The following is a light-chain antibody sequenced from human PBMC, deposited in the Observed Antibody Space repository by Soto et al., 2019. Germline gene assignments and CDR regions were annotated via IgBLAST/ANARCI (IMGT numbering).Light chain of an antibody. J-gene: IGLJ2*01. CDR1: TGAVTYSHY. V-gene: IGLV7-46*01. Sequence: QAVVTQEPSQTVSPGGRVTLTCGSSTGAVTYSHYPFWFQQRPGHAPRTLIYDTTKTFSWTPARFSASLLGGKSALTVSDAQPQDEADYYCLLSYSDTIIFGGGTKLTVL. CDR3: LLSYSDTII. CDR2: DTT.